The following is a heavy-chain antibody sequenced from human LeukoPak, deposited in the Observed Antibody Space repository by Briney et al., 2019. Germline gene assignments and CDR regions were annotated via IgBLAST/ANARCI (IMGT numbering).Heavy chain of an antibody. J-gene: IGHJ5*02. CDR2: TYYSGST. CDR1: GGSISSQY. Sequence: SETLSLTCTVSGGSISSQYWSWIRQPPGRGLGWIGYTYYSGSTSYNPSLKSRVTISVDTSKNQFSLRLSSVTAADTAVYYCARDIISEYSSSHSHFDPWGQGTLVTVSS. D-gene: IGHD6-6*01. V-gene: IGHV4-59*11. CDR3: ARDIISEYSSSHSHFDP.